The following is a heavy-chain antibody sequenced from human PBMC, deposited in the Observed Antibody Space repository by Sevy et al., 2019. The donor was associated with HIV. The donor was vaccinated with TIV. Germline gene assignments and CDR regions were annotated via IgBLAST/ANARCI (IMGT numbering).Heavy chain of an antibody. D-gene: IGHD3-22*01. J-gene: IGHJ2*01. Sequence: GGSLRLSCAASGFTVSSNYMSWVRQAPGKGLEWVSVIYSGGSTYYADSVKGRFTISRDNSKNTLYLQMNSLRAEDTAVYYCARVADYYDSSGYSKINRYFDLWGRGTLVTVSS. CDR1: GFTVSSNY. V-gene: IGHV3-53*01. CDR3: ARVADYYDSSGYSKINRYFDL. CDR2: IYSGGST.